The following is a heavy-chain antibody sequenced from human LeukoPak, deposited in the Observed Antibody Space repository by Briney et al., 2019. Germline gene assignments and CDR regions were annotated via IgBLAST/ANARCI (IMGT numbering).Heavy chain of an antibody. J-gene: IGHJ4*02. Sequence: GRSLRLSCAASGFTFSNYGMQWVRQAPGKGLEWVAVISYDGRNIHYPDSVKGRFTISRDISTDTLWLQMDSLRTEDTAVYYCAKGPLRGTAAAIDYWGQGTLVTVSS. CDR1: GFTFSNYG. D-gene: IGHD2-2*01. V-gene: IGHV3-30*18. CDR2: ISYDGRNI. CDR3: AKGPLRGTAAAIDY.